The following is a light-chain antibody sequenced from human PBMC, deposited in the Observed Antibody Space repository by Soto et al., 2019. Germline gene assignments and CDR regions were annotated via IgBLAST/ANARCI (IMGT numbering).Light chain of an antibody. V-gene: IGLV2-8*01. Sequence: QSALTQPPSASGSHGQSVTISCTGTSSDVGGYKYVSWYQQHPGKAPKLMIFEVNKRPSGVPDRFSGSKSGNTASLTVSGLQAEDEADYYCSSYAGINNLGVFGTGTKLTVL. J-gene: IGLJ1*01. CDR1: SSDVGGYKY. CDR3: SSYAGINNLGV. CDR2: EVN.